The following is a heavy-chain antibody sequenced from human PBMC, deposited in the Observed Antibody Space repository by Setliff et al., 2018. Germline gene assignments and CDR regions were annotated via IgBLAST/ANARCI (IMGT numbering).Heavy chain of an antibody. CDR1: GGSISSGGYS. V-gene: IGHV4-30-2*01. CDR3: TVYNTGSSKDHY. CDR2: IYHSGST. D-gene: IGHD2-8*02. J-gene: IGHJ4*02. Sequence: SETLSLTCAVSGGSISSGGYSWSWIRQPPGKGLEWIGYIYHSGSTYYNPSLKSRVTISVDTSKNQFPLKLSSVTAAATALYYCTVYNTGSSKDHYWGQGTPVTVSS.